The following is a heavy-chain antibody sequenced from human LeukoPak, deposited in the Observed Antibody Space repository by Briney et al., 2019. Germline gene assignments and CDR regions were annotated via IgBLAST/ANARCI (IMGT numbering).Heavy chain of an antibody. Sequence: ASVKVSCKASGYTFTSYYMHWVRQAPGQGLEWMGIINPSGGSTSYAQKFQGRVTMTTDTSTSTAYMELRSLRSDDTAVYYCGLFGDVSGNYSPLDYWGQGTLVTVSS. V-gene: IGHV1-46*01. CDR2: INPSGGST. D-gene: IGHD3-10*01. CDR3: GLFGDVSGNYSPLDY. CDR1: GYTFTSYY. J-gene: IGHJ4*02.